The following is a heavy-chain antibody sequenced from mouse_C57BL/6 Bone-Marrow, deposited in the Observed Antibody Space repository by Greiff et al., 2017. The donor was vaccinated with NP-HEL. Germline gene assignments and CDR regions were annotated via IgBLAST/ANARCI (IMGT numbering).Heavy chain of an antibody. CDR3: TRGEPTMVRRAWFAY. Sequence: PGTVLARPGASVKLSCKTSGYTFTSYWMHWVKQRPGQGLEWIGAIYPGNSDTSYNQKFKGKAKLTADTSASTAYMELSSLTNEDSAVYDCTRGEPTMVRRAWFAYWGQGTLVTVSA. CDR2: IYPGNSDT. CDR1: GYTFTSYW. D-gene: IGHD2-1*01. J-gene: IGHJ3*01. V-gene: IGHV1-5*01.